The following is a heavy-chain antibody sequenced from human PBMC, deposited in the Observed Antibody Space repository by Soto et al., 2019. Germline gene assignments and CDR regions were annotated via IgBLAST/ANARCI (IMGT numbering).Heavy chain of an antibody. CDR3: ARGIVVVPAAYYYYGMDV. J-gene: IGHJ6*02. Sequence: PSETLSLTCAVYGGSFSGYYWSWIRHPPGKGLEWIGEINHSGSTNYNPSLKSRVTISVDTSKNQFSLKLSSVTAADTAVYYCARGIVVVPAAYYYYGMDVWGQGTTVTVSS. CDR2: INHSGST. CDR1: GGSFSGYY. V-gene: IGHV4-34*01. D-gene: IGHD2-2*01.